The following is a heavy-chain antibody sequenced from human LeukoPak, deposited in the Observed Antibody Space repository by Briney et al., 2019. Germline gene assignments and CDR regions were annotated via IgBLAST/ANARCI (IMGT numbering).Heavy chain of an antibody. CDR1: GLSVSINY. D-gene: IGHD3-10*01. CDR2: VYSGGTT. Sequence: GGSLRLSCAASGLSVSINYMSWVRQAPGKGLEWVSVVYSGGTTDYVDSVKGRFTISRDNSKNTLFLQMNSLRAEDTAVYYCARVPGAYVSGTYYVWGQGTRVTVSS. J-gene: IGHJ4*02. V-gene: IGHV3-53*01. CDR3: ARVPGAYVSGTYYV.